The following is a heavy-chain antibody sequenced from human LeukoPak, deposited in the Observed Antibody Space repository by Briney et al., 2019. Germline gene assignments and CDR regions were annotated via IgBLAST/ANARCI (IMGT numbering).Heavy chain of an antibody. CDR1: GFNFSSYR. D-gene: IGHD4-17*01. V-gene: IGHV3-48*01. CDR2: IRNSSSSTI. J-gene: IGHJ4*02. CDR3: AKRTVTNVDY. Sequence: GGSLRLSCAASGFNFSSYRMNWVRQAPGKGLEWVSYIRNSSSSTIYLADSVKGRFTISRDNSKNTLYLQMNSLRAEDTAVYYCAKRTVTNVDYWGQGTLVTVSS.